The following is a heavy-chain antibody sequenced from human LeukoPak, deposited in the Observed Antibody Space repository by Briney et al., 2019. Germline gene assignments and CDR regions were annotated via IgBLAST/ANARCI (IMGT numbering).Heavy chain of an antibody. D-gene: IGHD2/OR15-2a*01. J-gene: IGHJ3*02. CDR1: GFNFNIYA. CDR2: IRGSGTST. CDR3: GKDPKSGKYYDSFDM. Sequence: GGSLRLSCAASGFNFNIYAMSWVRQAPGKGLEWVSAIRGSGTSTYYADSVKARFTISRDNSKNTLYLQMNSLRAEDTAVYYCGKDPKSGKYYDSFDMWGQGTRVTVSS. V-gene: IGHV3-23*01.